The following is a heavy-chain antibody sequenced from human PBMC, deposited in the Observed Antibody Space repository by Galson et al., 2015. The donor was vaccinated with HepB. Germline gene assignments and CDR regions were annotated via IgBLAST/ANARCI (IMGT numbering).Heavy chain of an antibody. V-gene: IGHV3-23*01. CDR3: ANDASLRSRGGR. CDR1: GLTFSNFA. D-gene: IGHD3-10*01. CDR2: ISGSGDKT. Sequence: SLRLSCAASGLTFSNFAMTWVRQAPGKGLEWVSAISGSGDKTDYAVSVKGRFTISRDNAKNTLYLQMDSLRVDDTAVYYCANDASLRSRGGRWGQGTTVT. J-gene: IGHJ6*02.